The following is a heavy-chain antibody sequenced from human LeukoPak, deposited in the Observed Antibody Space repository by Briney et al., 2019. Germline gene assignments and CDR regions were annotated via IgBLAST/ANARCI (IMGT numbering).Heavy chain of an antibody. J-gene: IGHJ4*02. CDR1: GYTFPSYF. V-gene: IGHV1-46*01. D-gene: IGHD6-6*01. CDR2: INPTGGST. Sequence: ASVTVSCTASGYTFPSYFMRWVRQAPGQGLEWMGIINPTGGSTTYAQKFQGRATMTRDTSTSTVYMELSSLRSDDTAVYYCARTAVRRFDYWGQGTLVTVSS. CDR3: ARTAVRRFDY.